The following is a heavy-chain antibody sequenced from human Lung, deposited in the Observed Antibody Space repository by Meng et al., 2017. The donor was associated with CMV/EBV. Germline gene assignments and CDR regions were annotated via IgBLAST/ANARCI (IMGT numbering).Heavy chain of an antibody. CDR2: IHSTGSN. V-gene: IGHV4-30-4*01. Sequence: SETLSLTCTVSRDSMSSYGYNWSWIRQPPGEGLEWIGYIHSTGSNYYNPSLKGRITISIDTSRNQFSLELTSVTAADTAIYYCARVADPSVPYYFDFWGPGTLVTVSS. CDR1: RDSMSSYGYN. J-gene: IGHJ4*02. CDR3: ARVADPSVPYYFDF.